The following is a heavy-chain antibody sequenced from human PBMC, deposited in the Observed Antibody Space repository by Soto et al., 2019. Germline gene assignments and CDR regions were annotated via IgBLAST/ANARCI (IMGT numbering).Heavy chain of an antibody. CDR3: ANFVWLTVCVYFDY. V-gene: IGHV3-23*01. CDR1: GFTFGSYA. D-gene: IGHD3-16*01. CDR2: ITDTRSHT. Sequence: EVQLLESGGGLVQPGGSLRLSCAASGFTFGSYAMNWVRQAPGKGLEWLSTITDTRSHTYYADSVRGRFTTSRDNSKSTLYLQLSSLRAENTAVYYCANFVWLTVCVYFDYWGQGILVTVSS. J-gene: IGHJ4*02.